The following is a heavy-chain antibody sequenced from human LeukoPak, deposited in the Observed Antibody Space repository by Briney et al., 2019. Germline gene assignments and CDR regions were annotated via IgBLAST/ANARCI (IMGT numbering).Heavy chain of an antibody. CDR2: ISSSSSYI. CDR1: GFTFSSYS. V-gene: IGHV3-21*01. CDR3: ARGNHDILTYYYMDV. Sequence: PGGSLRLSCAASGFTFSSYSMNWVRQAPGKGLEWVSSISSSSSYIYYADSVKGRFTISRDNAKNSLYLQMNSLRAEDTAVYYCARGNHDILTYYYMDVWGKGTTVTVSS. J-gene: IGHJ6*03. D-gene: IGHD3-9*01.